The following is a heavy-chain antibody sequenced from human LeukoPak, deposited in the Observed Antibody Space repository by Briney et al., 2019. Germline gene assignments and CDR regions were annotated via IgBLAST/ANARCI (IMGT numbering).Heavy chain of an antibody. J-gene: IGHJ3*02. V-gene: IGHV1-18*01. CDR2: ISAYNGNT. D-gene: IGHD3-22*01. CDR3: ARDRGYATMIVVVQFDAFDI. Sequence: GASVKVSCKASGYTFTSYGISWVRQAPGQGLDWMGWISAYNGNTNYAQKLQGRVTMTTDTSTSTAYMELRSLRSDDTAVYYCARDRGYATMIVVVQFDAFDIWGQGTMVTVSS. CDR1: GYTFTSYG.